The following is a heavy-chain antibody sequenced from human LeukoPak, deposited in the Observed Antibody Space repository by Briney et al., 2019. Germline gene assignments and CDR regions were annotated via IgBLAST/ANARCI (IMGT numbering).Heavy chain of an antibody. V-gene: IGHV1-2*02. CDR2: INPQSGAT. J-gene: IGHJ4*02. CDR1: GYTFTGVY. D-gene: IGHD3-22*01. Sequence: GASVKVSSKASGYTFTGVYIHWVRQAPGQGLEWMAWINPQSGATNYAQKFRGRVTMTRDVSISTAYMEVTSLTFDDTAVYYCARGGDDSGLYFAYWGQGTLVTVSS. CDR3: ARGGDDSGLYFAY.